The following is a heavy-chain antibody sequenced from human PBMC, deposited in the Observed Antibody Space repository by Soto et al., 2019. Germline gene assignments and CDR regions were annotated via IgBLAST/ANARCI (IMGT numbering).Heavy chain of an antibody. Sequence: QVQLVQSGAEVKKPGSSVKVSCKASGGTFSSYAISWVRQAPGQGLEWMGGIIPIFGTANYAQKFQGRVTITADKSRSTAYMERSSLRSEDTAVYYCASRMATVEGGAFYSWGQGTMVTVSS. CDR2: IIPIFGTA. J-gene: IGHJ3*02. CDR1: GGTFSSYA. V-gene: IGHV1-69*06. CDR3: ASRMATVEGGAFYS. D-gene: IGHD4-4*01.